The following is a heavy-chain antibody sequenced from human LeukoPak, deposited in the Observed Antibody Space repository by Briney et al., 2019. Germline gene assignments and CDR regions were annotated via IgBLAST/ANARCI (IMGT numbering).Heavy chain of an antibody. J-gene: IGHJ4*02. CDR1: GYTFTSYG. Sequence: ASVKVSCKASGYTFTSYGIGWVRQAPGQGLEWMGWISAYNGNTNYAQKLQGRVTMTTDTSTSTAYMELRSLRSDDTAVYYCARDTVVDTADTFDYWGQGTLVTVPS. CDR3: ARDTVVDTADTFDY. D-gene: IGHD5-18*01. V-gene: IGHV1-18*01. CDR2: ISAYNGNT.